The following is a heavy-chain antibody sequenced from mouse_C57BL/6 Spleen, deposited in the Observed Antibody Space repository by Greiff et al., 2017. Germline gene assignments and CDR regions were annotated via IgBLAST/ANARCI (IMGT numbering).Heavy chain of an antibody. J-gene: IGHJ4*01. Sequence: LVEPGAELAKPGASVKLSCKASGYTFTSYWMHWVKQRPGQGLEWIGDINPSSGYTKYNQKFKDKATLTADKSSSTAYMQLSSLTYEDAAVYDCASPSMDMDDWGQGTTVTVSS. D-gene: IGHD2-10*02. CDR2: INPSSGYT. CDR1: GYTFTSYW. CDR3: ASPSMDMDD. V-gene: IGHV1-7*01.